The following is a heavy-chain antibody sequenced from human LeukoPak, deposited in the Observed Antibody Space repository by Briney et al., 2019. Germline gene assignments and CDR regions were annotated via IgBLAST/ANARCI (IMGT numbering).Heavy chain of an antibody. CDR2: ITNGGSTI. CDR1: GFTFSDYN. V-gene: IGHV3-11*01. J-gene: IGHJ6*02. Sequence: KPGGSLRLPCAASGFTFSDYNMNWVRQAPGKGLEWVSYITNGGSTIHHADSVKGRFTISRDNAKKTLYLQMNSLRAEDTAVYYCARSIGLTGGGVDVWGQGTTVTVSS. D-gene: IGHD3-9*01. CDR3: ARSIGLTGGGVDV.